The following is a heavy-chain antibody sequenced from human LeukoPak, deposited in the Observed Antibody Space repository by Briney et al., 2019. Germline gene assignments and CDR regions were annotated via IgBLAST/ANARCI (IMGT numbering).Heavy chain of an antibody. Sequence: NSSETLSLTCTVSGGSISSYYWSWIRQPPGKGLGWIGYIYDSGSTNYNPSRKSRVTISVDTSKNQFSLKLSSVTAADTAVYYCARDFSAAGAFDYWGQGTLVTVSS. J-gene: IGHJ4*02. CDR3: ARDFSAAGAFDY. V-gene: IGHV4-59*01. CDR2: IYDSGST. CDR1: GGSISSYY. D-gene: IGHD6-13*01.